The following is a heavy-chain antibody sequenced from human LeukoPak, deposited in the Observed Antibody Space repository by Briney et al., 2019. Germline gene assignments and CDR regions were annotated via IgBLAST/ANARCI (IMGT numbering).Heavy chain of an antibody. V-gene: IGHV4-61*01. CDR2: VYYTGGT. Sequence: PSETLSLTCTVSGGSVSGNNYYWSWIRQPPGKGLEWIGYVYYTGGTSYNPSLKSRVTISVDTSKNQFSLKLSSVTAADTAVYYCARDRNDIMTGYYPFEYWGQGTLVTVSS. CDR3: ARDRNDIMTGYYPFEY. J-gene: IGHJ4*02. D-gene: IGHD3-9*01. CDR1: GGSVSGNNYY.